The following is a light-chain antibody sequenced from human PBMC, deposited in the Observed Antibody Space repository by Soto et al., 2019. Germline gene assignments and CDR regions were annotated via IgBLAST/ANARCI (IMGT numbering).Light chain of an antibody. Sequence: DLQMTQSPSSLSESVVDVVTITCRASQSINTYLNWFQQKPGKAPRLLIYTASSLQSGVPSRFSGSGSGTDFTLTISSLQPEDFATYSCQQSYSTPVTFGQGPKGDIK. V-gene: IGKV1-39*01. CDR3: QQSYSTPVT. CDR1: QSINTY. CDR2: TAS. J-gene: IGKJ1*01.